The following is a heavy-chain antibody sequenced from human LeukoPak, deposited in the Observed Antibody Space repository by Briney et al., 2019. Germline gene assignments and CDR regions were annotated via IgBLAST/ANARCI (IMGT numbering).Heavy chain of an antibody. CDR3: ARRTTSSPTDDY. CDR1: GFTVSSNY. V-gene: IGHV3-53*01. Sequence: GGSLRLSCAASGFTVSSNYMSWVRQAPGKGLEWVSVIYSGGSTYYADSVKGRFTISRDNSKNTLYLQMNSLRAEDTAVFYCARRTTSSPTDDYWGQGTLVTVSS. D-gene: IGHD4-17*01. CDR2: IYSGGST. J-gene: IGHJ4*02.